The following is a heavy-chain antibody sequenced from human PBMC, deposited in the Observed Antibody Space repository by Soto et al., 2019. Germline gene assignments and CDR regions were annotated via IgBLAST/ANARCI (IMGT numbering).Heavy chain of an antibody. J-gene: IGHJ5*02. Sequence: VGTLRLSCLASGFSLNCYGANWVRQAPGRGLEWVASISYDGNIEDYSDSVKGRFTISRDNSKNTIYLQMSGLRTEDTALYYCTSGQAYGGTGRTCGQRALVTVSS. CDR3: TSGQAYGGTGRT. CDR1: GFSLNCYG. V-gene: IGHV3-30*03. CDR2: ISYDGNIE. D-gene: IGHD4-17*01.